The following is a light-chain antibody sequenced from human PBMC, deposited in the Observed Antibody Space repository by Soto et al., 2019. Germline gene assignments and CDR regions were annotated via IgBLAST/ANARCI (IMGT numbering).Light chain of an antibody. CDR2: EVS. Sequence: QSALTQPASVSGSPGQSITISCTGTSSDVGGYAYVSWYQQYPGKAPKLVISEVSNRPSGISHRFSGSRSGNTASLTISGLQAEDEADYYCSSYTSSTTPAFGGGTKLTVL. J-gene: IGLJ2*01. V-gene: IGLV2-14*01. CDR1: SSDVGGYAY. CDR3: SSYTSSTTPA.